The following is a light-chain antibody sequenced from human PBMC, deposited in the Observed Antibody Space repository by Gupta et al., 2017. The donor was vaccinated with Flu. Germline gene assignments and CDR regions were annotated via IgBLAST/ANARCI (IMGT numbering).Light chain of an antibody. CDR2: DAS. CDR1: QNVNLF. CDR3: HQHSNWPLT. J-gene: IGKJ4*01. V-gene: IGKV3-11*01. Sequence: GERATLSCRASQNVNLFIAWYQHKPGQAPRLLNYDASDRATGIPARFSGSGSGTHFTLTISSLEPEDFAVYYCHQHSNWPLTFGGGTAVEIK.